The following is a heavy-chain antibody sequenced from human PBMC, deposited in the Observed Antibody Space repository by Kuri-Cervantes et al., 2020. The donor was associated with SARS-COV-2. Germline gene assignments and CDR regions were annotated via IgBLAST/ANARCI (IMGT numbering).Heavy chain of an antibody. J-gene: IGHJ4*02. CDR1: GFTFSSYS. CDR3: ARVDDYYDSSPLGDY. Sequence: GGSLRLSCAASGFTFSSYSMNWVRQAPGKGLEWVSYISSSSSTIYYADSVKGRFTISRDNAKNSLYLQMNSLRAEDTAVYYCARVDDYYDSSPLGDYWGQGTLVTVSS. D-gene: IGHD3-22*01. CDR2: ISSSSSTI. V-gene: IGHV3-48*01.